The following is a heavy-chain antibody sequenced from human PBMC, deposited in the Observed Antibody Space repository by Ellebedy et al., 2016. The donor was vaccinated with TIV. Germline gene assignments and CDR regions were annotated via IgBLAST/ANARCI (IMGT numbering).Heavy chain of an antibody. CDR3: TRDRFGVPLRYEDY. J-gene: IGHJ4*02. V-gene: IGHV1-2*02. Sequence: AASVKVSCKASGYRFTYNYIHWVRQAPGHGLEWMGWINPDTGDTNYAQKFQGRVTMTGDTSISTAYMELTSLRSDDTAVYYCTRDRFGVPLRYEDYWGRGTLVAVSS. CDR1: GYRFTYNY. CDR2: INPDTGDT. D-gene: IGHD3-16*01.